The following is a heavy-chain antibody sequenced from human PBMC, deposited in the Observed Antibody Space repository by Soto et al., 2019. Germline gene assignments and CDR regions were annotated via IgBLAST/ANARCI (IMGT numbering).Heavy chain of an antibody. Sequence: EVQLLESGGGLVKPGGSLRHSCAAAGFTFSRYAISWVPQAPGKGLEWVSAISGSGGRTYYAESVKGRFTISRDTSKNTLYLHMNSLRAVETAVYYCAKDLVLMVYASNAFDICGQATMVSVSS. CDR2: ISGSGGRT. J-gene: IGHJ3*02. V-gene: IGHV3-23*01. D-gene: IGHD2-8*01. CDR1: GFTFSRYA. CDR3: AKDLVLMVYASNAFDI.